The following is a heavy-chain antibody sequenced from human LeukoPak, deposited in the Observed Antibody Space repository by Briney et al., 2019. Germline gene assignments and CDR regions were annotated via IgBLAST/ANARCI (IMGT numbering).Heavy chain of an antibody. Sequence: GGSLRLSCTASGFNFGDYFMSWIRQAPGKGLEWVSVIYSGGNTYYADSVKGRFTISRDNSKNTLYLQMNSLRAEDTAMYYCARGMYSSGWYSDYWGQGTLVTVSS. V-gene: IGHV3-66*01. J-gene: IGHJ4*02. CDR2: IYSGGNT. D-gene: IGHD6-19*01. CDR1: GFNFGDYF. CDR3: ARGMYSSGWYSDY.